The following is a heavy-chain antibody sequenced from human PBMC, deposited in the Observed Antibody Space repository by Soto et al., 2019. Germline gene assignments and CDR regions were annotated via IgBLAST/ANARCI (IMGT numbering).Heavy chain of an antibody. CDR1: GGSISSSSYY. D-gene: IGHD3-3*01. Sequence: SETLSLTCTVSGGSISSSSYYWGWIRQPPGKGLEWIGSIYYSGSTYYNPSLKSRVTISVDTSKNQFSLKLSSVTAADTAVYYCARGITIFGVVIYNWFDHWGQGTLVTVSS. V-gene: IGHV4-39*01. CDR2: IYYSGST. J-gene: IGHJ5*02. CDR3: ARGITIFGVVIYNWFDH.